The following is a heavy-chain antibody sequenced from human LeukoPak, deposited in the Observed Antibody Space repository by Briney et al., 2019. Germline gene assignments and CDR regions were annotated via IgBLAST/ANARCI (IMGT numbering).Heavy chain of an antibody. CDR1: GFTFSSYS. CDR2: ISSSSSYI. Sequence: GGSLRLSCAASGFTFSSYSMNWVRQAPGKGLEWVSSISSSSSYIYYADSVKGRFTISRDNAKNSLYLQMNSLRAEDTAVYYCASDIVVVPAATHYYYYGMDVWGQGTTVTVSS. D-gene: IGHD2-2*01. J-gene: IGHJ6*02. CDR3: ASDIVVVPAATHYYYYGMDV. V-gene: IGHV3-21*01.